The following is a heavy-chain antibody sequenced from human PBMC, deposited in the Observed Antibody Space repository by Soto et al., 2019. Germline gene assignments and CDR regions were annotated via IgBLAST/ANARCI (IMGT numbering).Heavy chain of an antibody. CDR1: GFTFSSYG. CDR2: IWYDGSNK. J-gene: IGHJ4*02. CDR3: ARYYVPTRLGELSFLDY. D-gene: IGHD3-16*02. Sequence: QVQLVESGGGVVQPGRSLRLSCAASGFTFSSYGMHWVRQAPGKGLEWVAVIWYDGSNKYYADSVKGRFTISRDNSKNTLYLQMNSLRAEDTAVYYCARYYVPTRLGELSFLDYWGQGTLVTVSS. V-gene: IGHV3-33*01.